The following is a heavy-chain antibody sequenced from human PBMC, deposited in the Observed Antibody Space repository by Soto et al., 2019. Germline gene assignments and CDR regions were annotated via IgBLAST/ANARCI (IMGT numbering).Heavy chain of an antibody. Sequence: SETLSLTCTVSGGSISSYYWSWIRQPPGKGLEWIGDIYYSGSTNYNPSLKSRNNKSVDTSKNKNSLKMSSVTAADTAVYFCARGYGSGSYLYYYYGMDVWGQGTTVT. D-gene: IGHD3-10*01. V-gene: IGHV4-59*01. CDR3: ARGYGSGSYLYYYYGMDV. CDR2: IYYSGST. CDR1: GGSISSYY. J-gene: IGHJ6*02.